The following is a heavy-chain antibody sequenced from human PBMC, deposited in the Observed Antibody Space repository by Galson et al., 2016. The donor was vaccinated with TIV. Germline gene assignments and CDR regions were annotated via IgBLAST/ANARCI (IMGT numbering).Heavy chain of an antibody. Sequence: SVKVSCKASGYNFGSFPLGWVRQAPGQGLEWMGWIIPNTGGTNYAQRFQGRITMTRHPSTTTVYMELSGLTSEDTAVYYCARGHYYDSSGYSFDFWGQGTLVTVSS. D-gene: IGHD3-22*01. CDR1: GYNFGSFP. J-gene: IGHJ4*02. V-gene: IGHV1-18*01. CDR3: ARGHYYDSSGYSFDF. CDR2: IIPNTGGT.